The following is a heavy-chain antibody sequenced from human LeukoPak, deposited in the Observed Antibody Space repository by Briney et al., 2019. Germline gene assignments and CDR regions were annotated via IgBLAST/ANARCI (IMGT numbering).Heavy chain of an antibody. Sequence: GGSLRLSCTASGFTFSSYSMNWVRQAPGKGLEWVANIKQDGSEKYYVDSVKGRFTISRDNAKNSLYLQMNSLRVEDTAVYYCARDRGYGPDYDYWGQGTLVTVSS. CDR1: GFTFSSYS. CDR2: IKQDGSEK. CDR3: ARDRGYGPDYDY. D-gene: IGHD5-18*01. J-gene: IGHJ4*02. V-gene: IGHV3-7*01.